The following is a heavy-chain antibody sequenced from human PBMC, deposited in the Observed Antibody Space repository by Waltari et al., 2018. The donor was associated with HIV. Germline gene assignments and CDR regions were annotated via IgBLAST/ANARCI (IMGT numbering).Heavy chain of an antibody. J-gene: IGHJ2*01. CDR2: IYSGGST. D-gene: IGHD5-12*01. CDR1: GFIVSSNY. Sequence: EVQLVESGGGVIQPGGSLRLSCAASGFIVSSNYMSWVRQAPGKGLEWVSLIYSGGSTFYADSVKGRFTISRDNSKNTLYLQMNSLRAEDTAVYYCAREGFDYSLYWYFDLWGRGTLVTVSS. CDR3: AREGFDYSLYWYFDL. V-gene: IGHV3-53*01.